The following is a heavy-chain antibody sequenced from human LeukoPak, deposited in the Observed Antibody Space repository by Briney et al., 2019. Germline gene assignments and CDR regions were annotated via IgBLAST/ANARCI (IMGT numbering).Heavy chain of an antibody. J-gene: IGHJ4*02. CDR3: ARTPNSGYSSSWFFDY. Sequence: SETVSLTCAVYGGSFSGYYWSWIRQPPGKGLEWIGEINHSGSTNYNPSLKSRVTISVDTSKNQFSLKLSSVTAADTAVYYCARTPNSGYSSSWFFDYWGQGTLVTVSS. CDR1: GGSFSGYY. D-gene: IGHD6-13*01. CDR2: INHSGST. V-gene: IGHV4-34*01.